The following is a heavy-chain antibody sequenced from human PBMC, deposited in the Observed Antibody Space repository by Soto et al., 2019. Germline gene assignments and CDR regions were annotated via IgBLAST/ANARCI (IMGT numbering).Heavy chain of an antibody. CDR3: ARSVGGVPYYDFWSGYYKFWFDP. CDR1: GGSISSYY. Sequence: SETLSLTCTVSGGSISSYYWSWIRQPPGKGLEWIGYIYYSGSTNYNPSLKSRVTISVDTSKNQFSLKLSSVTAADTAVYYCARSVGGVPYYDFWSGYYKFWFDPWGQGTLVTVSS. D-gene: IGHD3-3*01. V-gene: IGHV4-59*01. J-gene: IGHJ5*02. CDR2: IYYSGST.